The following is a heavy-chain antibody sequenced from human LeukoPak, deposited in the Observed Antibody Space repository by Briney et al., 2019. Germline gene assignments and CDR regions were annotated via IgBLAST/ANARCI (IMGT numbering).Heavy chain of an antibody. CDR1: GGSISSYY. J-gene: IGHJ4*02. CDR3: ARVSPNTVTTLQYFDY. CDR2: IYYSGST. Sequence: PSETLSLTCTVSGGSISSYYWGWIRQPPGKGLEWIGSIYYSGSTYYNPSLKSRVTISVDTSKNQFSLKLSSVTAADTAVYYCARVSPNTVTTLQYFDYWGQGTLVTVSS. V-gene: IGHV4-39*07. D-gene: IGHD4-17*01.